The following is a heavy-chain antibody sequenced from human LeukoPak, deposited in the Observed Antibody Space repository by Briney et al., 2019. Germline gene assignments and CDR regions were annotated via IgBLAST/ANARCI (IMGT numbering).Heavy chain of an antibody. CDR3: AKGPPPNWFDP. Sequence: SVKVSCKASGGTFSSYTISWVRQAPGQGLEWMGRIIPILGIANYAQKFQGRVTITADKSTSPAYMELSSLRSEDTAVYYCAKGPPPNWFDPWGQGNLVTVSS. V-gene: IGHV1-69*02. CDR2: IIPILGIA. CDR1: GGTFSSYT. J-gene: IGHJ5*02.